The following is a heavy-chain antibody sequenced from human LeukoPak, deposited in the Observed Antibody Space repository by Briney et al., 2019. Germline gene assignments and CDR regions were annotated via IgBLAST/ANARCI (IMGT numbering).Heavy chain of an antibody. CDR3: ARDMCDSSGYYCSGVY. CDR2: ISYDGNNK. V-gene: IGHV3-30*04. D-gene: IGHD3-22*01. J-gene: IGHJ4*02. Sequence: PGGSLRLSCAASGFTFRSYAMHWVRQPPGKGLEWVAVISYDGNNKYYADSVKGRFTISRDNSKNTLYLQMNSLRAEDTAVYYCARDMCDSSGYYCSGVYWGQGTLVTVSS. CDR1: GFTFRSYA.